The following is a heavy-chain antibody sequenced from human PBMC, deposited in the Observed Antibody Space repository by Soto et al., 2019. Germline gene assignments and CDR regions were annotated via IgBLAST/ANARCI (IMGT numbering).Heavy chain of an antibody. CDR2: INPSGGST. D-gene: IGHD2-8*01. CDR1: GYTFTSYY. J-gene: IGHJ4*02. V-gene: IGHV1-46*03. CDR3: ARDIVLMVYAIGVFDY. Sequence: ASVKVTCKAYGYTFTSYYMHWVRQAPGQGLEWMGIINPSGGSTSYAQKFQGRVTMTRDTSTSTVYMELSSLRSEDTAVYYCARDIVLMVYAIGVFDYWGQGTLVTVSS.